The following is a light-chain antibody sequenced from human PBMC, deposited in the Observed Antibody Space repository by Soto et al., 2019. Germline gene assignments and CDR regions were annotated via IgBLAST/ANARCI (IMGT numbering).Light chain of an antibody. V-gene: IGLV2-14*01. Sequence: QSVLTQPPSVSGSPGQSITISCIGTSSDVGGYNYVSWYQQHPGKAPKLMIYEVSNRPSGVSNRFSGSKSGNTASLTISGLQAEDEADYYCSSYTSSTFYVFXTGTKVTVL. CDR1: SSDVGGYNY. J-gene: IGLJ1*01. CDR2: EVS. CDR3: SSYTSSTFYV.